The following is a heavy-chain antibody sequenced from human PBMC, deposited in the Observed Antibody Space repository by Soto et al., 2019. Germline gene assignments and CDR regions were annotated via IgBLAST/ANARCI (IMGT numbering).Heavy chain of an antibody. CDR1: GFTFSSYG. CDR2: ISYDGSNK. CDR3: AKEVVPGRWELLVDLDY. D-gene: IGHD1-26*01. V-gene: IGHV3-30*18. Sequence: QVQLVESGGGVVQPGRSLRLSCAASGFTFSSYGMHWVRQAPGKGLEWVAVISYDGSNKYYADSVKGRFTISKDNSKNTLYLQMNSLRAEDTAVYYCAKEVVPGRWELLVDLDYWGQGTLVTVSS. J-gene: IGHJ4*02.